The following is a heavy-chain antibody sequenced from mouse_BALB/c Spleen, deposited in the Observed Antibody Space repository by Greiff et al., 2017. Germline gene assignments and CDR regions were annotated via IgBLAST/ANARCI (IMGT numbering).Heavy chain of an antibody. D-gene: IGHD1-1*01. Sequence: DVMLVESGGGLVQPGGSRKLSCAASGFTFSSFGMHWVRQAPEKGLEWVAYISSGSSTIYYADTVKGRFTISRDNPKNTLFLQMTSLRSEDTAMYYCARRDYYGSSPYYYAMDYWGQGTSVTVSS. CDR3: ARRDYYGSSPYYYAMDY. V-gene: IGHV5-17*02. CDR1: GFTFSSFG. J-gene: IGHJ4*01. CDR2: ISSGSSTI.